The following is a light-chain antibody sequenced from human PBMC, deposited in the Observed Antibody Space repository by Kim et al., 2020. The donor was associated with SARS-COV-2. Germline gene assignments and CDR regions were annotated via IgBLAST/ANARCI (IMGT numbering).Light chain of an antibody. CDR3: QSYDATNHCV. CDR1: GGNIVSNF. CDR2: DDD. J-gene: IGLJ1*01. V-gene: IGLV6-57*03. Sequence: NFMLTQPHSVSASPGKTVTISCTRSGGNIVSNFVQWYQQRPGSAPTTLIYDDDKRPSGVPDRFSGSIDTSSNSASLTISGLQTEDEAAYYCQSYDATNHCVFGTGTKVTVL.